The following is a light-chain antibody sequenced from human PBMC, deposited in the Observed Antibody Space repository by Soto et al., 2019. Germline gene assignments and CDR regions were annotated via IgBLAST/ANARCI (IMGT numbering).Light chain of an antibody. J-gene: IGKJ1*01. CDR2: GAS. V-gene: IGKV3-15*01. Sequence: EKVMNQSPATLSVSPGERVTLSCRASQSVSSNLAWYQQKAGQAPRLLIYGASTRATDVPARFSGSGSGTEFTLTISSLQSEDFAVYYCQQYSTWPRTFGQGTKVDIK. CDR1: QSVSSN. CDR3: QQYSTWPRT.